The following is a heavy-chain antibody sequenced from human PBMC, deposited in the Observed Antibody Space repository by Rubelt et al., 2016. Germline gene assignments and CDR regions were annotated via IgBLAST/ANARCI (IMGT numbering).Heavy chain of an antibody. D-gene: IGHD6-13*01. CDR3: GAVSSSWYGPVDP. J-gene: IGHJ5*02. CDR1: GGSFSGYY. Sequence: QVQLQQWGAGLLKPSETLSLTCAVYGGSFSGYYWSWIRQPPGKGLEWIGEINHSGSTNYNPSLKSRVTISVDTSKNHLSLKLSSVTAADTAVYYCGAVSSSWYGPVDPWGQGTLVTVSS. CDR2: INHSGST. V-gene: IGHV4-34*01.